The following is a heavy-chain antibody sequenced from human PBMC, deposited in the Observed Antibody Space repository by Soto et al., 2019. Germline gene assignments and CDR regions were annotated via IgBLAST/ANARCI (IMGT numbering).Heavy chain of an antibody. CDR3: AKEWSYSSGWSHVDY. J-gene: IGHJ4*02. CDR1: GFTFSSYA. V-gene: IGHV3-23*01. CDR2: ISGSGVST. D-gene: IGHD6-19*01. Sequence: EVQLLESGGGLVQPGGSLRLSCAASGFTFSSYAMSWVRQAPGKGLEWVSAISGSGVSTYYADSVKGRFTISRDNSRNTLYLQMNSLRAEDTAVYYCAKEWSYSSGWSHVDYWGQGTLVTVSS.